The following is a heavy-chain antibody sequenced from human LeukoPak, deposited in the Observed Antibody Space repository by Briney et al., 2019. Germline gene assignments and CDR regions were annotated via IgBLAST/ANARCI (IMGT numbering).Heavy chain of an antibody. Sequence: EGSLRLSCATSGFTFSNYNMNWVRQAPGKAMEWVSSITSSGTYIFYADSVKGRFTISRDNAKNSLYLQMDSLGPEDTAVYYCARVSPNTVTTLQYFDYWGQGTLVTVSS. CDR3: ARVSPNTVTTLQYFDY. D-gene: IGHD4-17*01. J-gene: IGHJ4*02. V-gene: IGHV3-21*01. CDR1: GFTFSNYN. CDR2: ITSSGTYI.